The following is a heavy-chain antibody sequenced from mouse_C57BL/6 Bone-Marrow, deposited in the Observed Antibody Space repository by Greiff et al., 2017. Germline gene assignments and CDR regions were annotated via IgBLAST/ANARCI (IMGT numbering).Heavy chain of an antibody. CDR1: GYTFTSYW. V-gene: IGHV1-64*01. CDR3: ARDVKRWYFDV. J-gene: IGHJ1*03. CDR2: IHPNSGST. Sequence: VQLQQPGAELVKPGASVKLSCKASGYTFTSYWMHWVKQRPGQGLEWIGMIHPNSGSTNYNEKFQRKATLTVDKSSSTAYMQLSSLTSEDSAVYDCARDVKRWYFDVWGTGTTVTVSS.